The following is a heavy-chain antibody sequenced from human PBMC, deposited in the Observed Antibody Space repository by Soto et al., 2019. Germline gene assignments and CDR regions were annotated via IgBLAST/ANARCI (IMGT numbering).Heavy chain of an antibody. D-gene: IGHD5-12*01. CDR3: AKRYDSSRLRHIDY. V-gene: IGHV3-23*01. CDR2: ISGSGGST. Sequence: GGSLRLSCAASGFTFSSYAMSWVRQAPGKGLEWVSAISGSGGSTYYADSVKGRFTISRDNSKNTLYLQMDSLRAEDTAVYYCAKRYDSSRLRHIDYWGQGTLVTVSS. J-gene: IGHJ4*02. CDR1: GFTFSSYA.